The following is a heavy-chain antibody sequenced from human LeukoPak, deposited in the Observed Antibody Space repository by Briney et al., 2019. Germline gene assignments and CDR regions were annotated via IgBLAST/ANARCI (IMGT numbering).Heavy chain of an antibody. Sequence: GESLRISCKGSGYSFTSYWISWVRQMPGKGLEWMGRIDPSDSYTNYSPSSQGHVTISADKSISTAYLQWSSLKASDTAMYYCARLPRDYCSGGSCYSKGDYWGQGTLVTVSS. CDR3: ARLPRDYCSGGSCYSKGDY. CDR2: IDPSDSYT. J-gene: IGHJ4*02. CDR1: GYSFTSYW. V-gene: IGHV5-10-1*01. D-gene: IGHD2-15*01.